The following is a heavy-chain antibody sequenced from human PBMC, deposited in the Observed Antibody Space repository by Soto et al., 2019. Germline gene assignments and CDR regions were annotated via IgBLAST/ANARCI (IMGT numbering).Heavy chain of an antibody. CDR1: GFTFSNYA. V-gene: IGHV3-23*01. Sequence: EVQLLESGGGLVQPGGSLRLSCAASGFTFSNYAMTWVRHAPGKGLEWVSATSGSGGNTYYADSVKGRFTMSRDNSKNTLYVQMNSLRAEDTAVYYCAKVVDSSGIGYWGQGTLVTVSS. D-gene: IGHD1-26*01. CDR3: AKVVDSSGIGY. CDR2: TSGSGGNT. J-gene: IGHJ4*02.